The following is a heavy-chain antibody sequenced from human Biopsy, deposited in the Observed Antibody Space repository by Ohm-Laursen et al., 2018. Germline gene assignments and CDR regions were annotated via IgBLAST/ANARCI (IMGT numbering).Heavy chain of an antibody. CDR1: DCTINSNDYY. D-gene: IGHD2-15*01. CDR2: RYYRGNT. Sequence: SVRLSLTCTVSDCTINSNDYYWGWFRQPPGKGVGWIGRRYYRGNTNYNPPLKSRVTISEDPSKNQFSLKLGSDTAADTAVFYCARHGSQGYCTGGSCVDYWGQGALVTVSS. J-gene: IGHJ4*02. CDR3: ARHGSQGYCTGGSCVDY. V-gene: IGHV4-39*01.